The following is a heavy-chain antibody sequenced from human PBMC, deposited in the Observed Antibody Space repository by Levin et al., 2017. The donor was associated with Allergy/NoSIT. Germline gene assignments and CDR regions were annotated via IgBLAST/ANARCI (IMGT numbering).Heavy chain of an antibody. Sequence: GESLKISCAASGFTFSSYVFSWVRQAPGKGLEWVSTLGNSVGTTYYADSVRGRFTISRDNSKNTLYLQMNSLRADDTAVYYCAKHRSPEIVVVVVAATLPFDYWGQGTLVTVSS. CDR2: LGNSVGTT. J-gene: IGHJ4*02. CDR3: AKHRSPEIVVVVVAATLPFDY. CDR1: GFTFSSYV. D-gene: IGHD2-15*01. V-gene: IGHV3-23*01.